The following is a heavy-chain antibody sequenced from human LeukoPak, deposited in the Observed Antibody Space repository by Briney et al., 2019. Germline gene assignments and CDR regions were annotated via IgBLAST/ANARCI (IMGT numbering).Heavy chain of an antibody. J-gene: IGHJ6*03. Sequence: GGSLRLSCAASGFTFSSYGMHWVRQAPGKGLEWVAFIRYDGSNKYYADSVKGRFTISRDNSKNTLYLQMNSLRAEDTAVYYCAKDTYSSSWYPYYYYYMDVWGKGTTVTISS. CDR1: GFTFSSYG. CDR2: IRYDGSNK. D-gene: IGHD6-13*01. CDR3: AKDTYSSSWYPYYYYYMDV. V-gene: IGHV3-30*02.